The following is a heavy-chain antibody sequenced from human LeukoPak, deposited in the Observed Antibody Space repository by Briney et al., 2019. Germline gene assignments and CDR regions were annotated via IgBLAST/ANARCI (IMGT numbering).Heavy chain of an antibody. CDR1: GGSITTSSNH. D-gene: IGHD1-1*01. CDR2: VYFTGST. CDR3: ARYTGFFNYFDP. V-gene: IGHV4-39*01. Sequence: SETLSLTCTVSGGSITTSSNHWGWIRQPPGRGLEFIGSVYFTGSTMYNPSHNSRVTISVDTSKNQFSLKMTSVTAADTAVYYCARYTGFFNYFDPWGQGTLVTVPS. J-gene: IGHJ5*02.